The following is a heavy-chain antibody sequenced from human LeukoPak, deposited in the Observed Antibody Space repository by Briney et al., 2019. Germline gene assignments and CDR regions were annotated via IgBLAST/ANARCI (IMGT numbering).Heavy chain of an antibody. Sequence: PGGSLRLSCAASGFTFSSYAMSWVRQAPGKGLEWVSAISGSGGSTYYADSVKGRFTISRDNSKNMLYLQMNSLRAEDTAVYYCAKHDFWSGYYDKYYFDYWGQGTLVTVSS. CDR3: AKHDFWSGYYDKYYFDY. CDR1: GFTFSSYA. J-gene: IGHJ4*02. V-gene: IGHV3-23*01. CDR2: ISGSGGST. D-gene: IGHD3-3*01.